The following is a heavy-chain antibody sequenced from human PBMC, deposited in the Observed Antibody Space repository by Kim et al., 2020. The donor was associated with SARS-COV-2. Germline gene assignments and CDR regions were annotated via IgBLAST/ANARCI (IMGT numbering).Heavy chain of an antibody. CDR1: GGSISSYY. CDR2: IYYSGST. D-gene: IGHD3-22*01. J-gene: IGHJ4*02. Sequence: SETLSLTCTVSGGSISSYYWSWIRQPPGKGLEWIGYIYYSGSTNYNPSLKSRVTISVDTSKNQFSLKLSSVTAADTAMYYCARAWYYYDSSGYYYYFDYWGQGTLVTVSS. V-gene: IGHV4-59*01. CDR3: ARAWYYYDSSGYYYYFDY.